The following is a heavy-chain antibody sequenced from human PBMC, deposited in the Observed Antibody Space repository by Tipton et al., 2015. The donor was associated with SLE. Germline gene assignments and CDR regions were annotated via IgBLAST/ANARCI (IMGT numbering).Heavy chain of an antibody. CDR1: GFTFSSYG. J-gene: IGHJ4*02. D-gene: IGHD5-24*01. V-gene: IGHV3-30*02. CDR3: AKDFEMATILFDY. CDR2: IRYDGSNK. Sequence: SLRLSCAASGFTFSSYGMHWVRQAPGKGLEWVAFIRYDGSNKYYADSVKGRFTISRDNSKNTLYLQMNSLRAEDTAVYYCAKDFEMATILFDYWGQGTLVTVSS.